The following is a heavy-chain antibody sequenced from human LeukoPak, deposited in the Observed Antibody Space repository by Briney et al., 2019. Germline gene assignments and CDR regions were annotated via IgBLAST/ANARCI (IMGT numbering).Heavy chain of an antibody. J-gene: IGHJ4*02. CDR2: IIRSFGKA. Sequence: PVASVKLSCKASGGTFSSYAMSWVRQAPGQGLEWMGRIIRSFGKANNEANGQGRVTITADDSTSTAYTELRSLSSEDTAVYYCARDDSYCSSTSWYVAGAWGGTFDYCGQGALFTVSS. D-gene: IGHD2-2*01. CDR1: GGTFSSYA. V-gene: IGHV1-69*13. CDR3: ARDDSYCSSTSWYVAGAWGGTFDY.